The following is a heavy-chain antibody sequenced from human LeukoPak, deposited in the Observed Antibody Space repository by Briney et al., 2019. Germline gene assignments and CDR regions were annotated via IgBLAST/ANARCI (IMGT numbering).Heavy chain of an antibody. CDR1: GGSISSGGYY. CDR2: IYHSGST. Sequence: PSETLSLTCTVSGGSISSGGYYWSWIRQPPGKGLEWIGYIYHSGSTYYNPSLKSRVTISVDRSKNQFSLKLSSVTAADTAVYYCARINHPSTPDIVVVPAAYDDYWGQGTLVTVSS. D-gene: IGHD2-2*01. J-gene: IGHJ4*02. CDR3: ARINHPSTPDIVVVPAAYDDY. V-gene: IGHV4-30-2*01.